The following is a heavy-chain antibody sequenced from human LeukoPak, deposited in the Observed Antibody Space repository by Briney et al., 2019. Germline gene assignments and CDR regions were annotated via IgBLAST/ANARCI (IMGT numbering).Heavy chain of an antibody. CDR1: GGTFSSYA. D-gene: IGHD1-26*01. Sequence: PVKVSCKASGGTFSSYAISWVRQAPGQGLEWMGRIIPIFGTANYAQKFQGRVTITTDESTSTAYMELSSLRSEDTAVYYCARDLYSGSYHNYFDYWGQGTLVTVSS. V-gene: IGHV1-69*05. CDR2: IIPIFGTA. J-gene: IGHJ4*02. CDR3: ARDLYSGSYHNYFDY.